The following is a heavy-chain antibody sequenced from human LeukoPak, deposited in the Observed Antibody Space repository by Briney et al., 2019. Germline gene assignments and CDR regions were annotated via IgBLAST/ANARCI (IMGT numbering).Heavy chain of an antibody. Sequence: GGSLRLSCAASGFTFSSYAMHWVRQAPGKGLEWVAVISYDGSNKYYADSVKGRFTISRDNSKNTLYLQMNSLRAEDTAVYYWARDSYDTGSPPGGRGPRVTVSS. V-gene: IGHV3-30-3*01. J-gene: IGHJ5*02. D-gene: IGHD3-9*01. CDR3: ARDSYDTGSPP. CDR1: GFTFSSYA. CDR2: ISYDGSNK.